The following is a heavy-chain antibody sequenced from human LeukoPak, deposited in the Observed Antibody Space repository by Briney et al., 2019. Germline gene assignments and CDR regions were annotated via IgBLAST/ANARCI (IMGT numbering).Heavy chain of an antibody. V-gene: IGHV4-59*01. D-gene: IGHD6-19*01. CDR1: GDSLTIYY. CDR2: IYYSGST. J-gene: IGHJ5*02. Sequence: SETLSLTCTVPGDSLTIYYRSWVPQPPGKGLEWIGYIYYSGSTNYNPSLKSRVTISLDTSKNQFSLKLSSVTAADTAVYYCARDGTQDSSGEGWFDPWGQGTLVTVSS. CDR3: ARDGTQDSSGEGWFDP.